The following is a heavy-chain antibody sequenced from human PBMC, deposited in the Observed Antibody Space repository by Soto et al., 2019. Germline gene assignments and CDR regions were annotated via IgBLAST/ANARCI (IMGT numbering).Heavy chain of an antibody. CDR2: IIPIFGTA. CDR1: GGTFSSYA. D-gene: IGHD2-15*01. J-gene: IGHJ6*02. CDR3: ASEGYCSGGSCYPRPMDV. V-gene: IGHV1-69*13. Sequence: SVKVSCKASGGTFSSYAISWVRQAPGQGLEWMGGIIPIFGTANYAQKFQGRVTITADESTSTAYMELSSLRSEDTAVYYCASEGYCSGGSCYPRPMDVWGQGTTVTVSS.